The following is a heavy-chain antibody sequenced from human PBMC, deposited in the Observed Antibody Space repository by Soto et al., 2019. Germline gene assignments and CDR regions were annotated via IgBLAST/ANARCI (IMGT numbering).Heavy chain of an antibody. J-gene: IGHJ3*02. Sequence: SGPTLVNPTQTLTLTCTLSGISLSTSGVGLGWIRQTPGKALEWLALVYWNDDKHYSPSLKSRLTITKDTSKNQAILTMTNMDPVDTATYFCARGLAALPVFAFDIWGQGTVVTVSS. D-gene: IGHD6-6*01. CDR3: ARGLAALPVFAFDI. V-gene: IGHV2-5*01. CDR1: GISLSTSGVG. CDR2: VYWNDDK.